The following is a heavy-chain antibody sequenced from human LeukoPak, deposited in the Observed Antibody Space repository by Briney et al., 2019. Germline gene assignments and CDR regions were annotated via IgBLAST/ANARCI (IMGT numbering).Heavy chain of an antibody. Sequence: GGSLRLSCAASGFTFSSYWMHWVRQAPGKGLVWVSRINSDGSSTSYADSVKGRFTISRDNAKNTLYLQMNSLRAEDTAVYYCAREVDTAMGIDAFDIWGQGAMVTVSS. CDR3: AREVDTAMGIDAFDI. V-gene: IGHV3-74*01. CDR1: GFTFSSYW. D-gene: IGHD5-18*01. J-gene: IGHJ3*02. CDR2: INSDGSST.